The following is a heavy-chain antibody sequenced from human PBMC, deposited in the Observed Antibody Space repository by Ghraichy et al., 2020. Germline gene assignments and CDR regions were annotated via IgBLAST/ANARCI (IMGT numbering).Heavy chain of an antibody. CDR3: AKIAVLACWYFAL. J-gene: IGHJ2*01. Sequence: GGSLRLSCAASGFTFSSHGMSWVRQAPGKGLEWVSSISGRGDATFYADSVKGRFTISRDNSKNTLYLQMNSLRADDTAIYYCAKIAVLACWYFALWGRGTLVTVSS. CDR2: ISGRGDAT. CDR1: GFTFSSHG. V-gene: IGHV3-23*01. D-gene: IGHD6-19*01.